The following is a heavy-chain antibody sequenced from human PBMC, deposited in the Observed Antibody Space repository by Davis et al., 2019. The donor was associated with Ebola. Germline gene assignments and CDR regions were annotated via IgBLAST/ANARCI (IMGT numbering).Heavy chain of an antibody. J-gene: IGHJ6*02. V-gene: IGHV4-4*02. Sequence: PSETLSLTCAVSGGSISSSNWWSWVRQPPGKGLEWIGEIYHSGSTNYNPSLKSRVTISVDKSKNQFSLKLSSVTAADTAVYYCARAVGDSWVLYYYYGMDVWGQGTTVTVSS. D-gene: IGHD3-16*01. CDR1: GGSISSSNW. CDR3: ARAVGDSWVLYYYYGMDV. CDR2: IYHSGST.